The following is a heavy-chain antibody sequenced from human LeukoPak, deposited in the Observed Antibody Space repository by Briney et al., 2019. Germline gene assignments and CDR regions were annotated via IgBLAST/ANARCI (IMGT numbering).Heavy chain of an antibody. CDR3: ARCRQDFDY. J-gene: IGHJ4*02. Sequence: PSETLSLTCTVSGGSISSSSYYWGWIRQPPGKGLEWIGSIYYSGSTYYNPSLKSRVTISVDTSKNQFSLKLSSVTAADTAVYYCARCRQDFDYWGQGTLVTVSS. CDR2: IYYSGST. V-gene: IGHV4-39*07. CDR1: GGSISSSSYY.